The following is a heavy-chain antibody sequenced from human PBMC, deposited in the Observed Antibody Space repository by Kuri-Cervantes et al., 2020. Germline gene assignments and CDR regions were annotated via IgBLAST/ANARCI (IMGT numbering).Heavy chain of an antibody. CDR3: ARRTAMVNGFDY. J-gene: IGHJ4*02. CDR2: INSDGSST. D-gene: IGHD5-18*01. V-gene: IGHV3-74*01. Sequence: GESLKISCAASGFTFSSYWMHWVRQAPGKGLVWVSRINSDGSSTSYADSVKGRFTISRDNARNTLYLQMNSLGAEDTAVYYCARRTAMVNGFDYWGQGTLVTVSS. CDR1: GFTFSSYW.